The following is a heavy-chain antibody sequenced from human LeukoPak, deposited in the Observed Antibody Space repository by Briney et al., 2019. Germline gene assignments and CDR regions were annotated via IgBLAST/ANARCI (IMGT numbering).Heavy chain of an antibody. CDR2: MSGGSDYI. CDR3: ARGGRYCSGGTCYGTFDT. J-gene: IGHJ3*02. Sequence: SGGSLRLSCAASGFAFSTYSMGWVRQAPGKGLEWVSSMSGGSDYIYYAESLKGRFTMSRDNAKNSLYLQMNGLRAEDTALYYCARGGRYCSGGTCYGTFDTWGQGTTVTVSS. V-gene: IGHV3-21*01. D-gene: IGHD2-15*01. CDR1: GFAFSTYS.